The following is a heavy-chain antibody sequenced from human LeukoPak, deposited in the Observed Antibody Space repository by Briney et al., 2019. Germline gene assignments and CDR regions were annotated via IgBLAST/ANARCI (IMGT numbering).Heavy chain of an antibody. Sequence: PSETLSLTCTVSGGSISSYYWSWIRQPAGEGLEWIGRLHTSGSTHYNPSLKSRVTMSVDTSKNQFSLKLSSVTAADTAVYYCARDFGYGDYFFDDWGQGTPVTVSS. CDR3: ARDFGYGDYFFDD. CDR1: GGSISSYY. V-gene: IGHV4-4*07. CDR2: LHTSGST. J-gene: IGHJ4*02. D-gene: IGHD4-17*01.